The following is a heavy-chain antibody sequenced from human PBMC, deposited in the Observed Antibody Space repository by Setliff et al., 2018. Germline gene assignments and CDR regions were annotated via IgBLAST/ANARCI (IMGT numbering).Heavy chain of an antibody. J-gene: IGHJ6*02. CDR3: ARLSWDGLRYHGLDV. Sequence: SETLSLTCTVSGDSISNYYWNWIRQPPGKGLECIGYIQKSGGTNYNPSLKSRVTISVDTSTNQFSLKLRSVTAADTAVYYCARLSWDGLRYHGLDVWGQGTTVTSP. CDR2: IQKSGGT. V-gene: IGHV4-59*01. D-gene: IGHD3-10*01. CDR1: GDSISNYY.